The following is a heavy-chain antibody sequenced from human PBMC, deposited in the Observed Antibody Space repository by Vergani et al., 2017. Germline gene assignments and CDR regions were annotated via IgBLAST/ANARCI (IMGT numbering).Heavy chain of an antibody. D-gene: IGHD7-27*01. CDR3: AKGPKPNNWGGYAFDI. CDR1: GFTFSSYA. Sequence: EVQLLESGGGLVQPGGSLRLSCAASGFTFSSYAMSWVRQAPGKGLEWVSGISWNSGSIGYADSVKGRFTISRDNAKNSLYLQMNSLRAEDTALYYCAKGPKPNNWGGYAFDIWGQGTMVTVSS. J-gene: IGHJ3*02. CDR2: ISWNSGSI. V-gene: IGHV3-9*01.